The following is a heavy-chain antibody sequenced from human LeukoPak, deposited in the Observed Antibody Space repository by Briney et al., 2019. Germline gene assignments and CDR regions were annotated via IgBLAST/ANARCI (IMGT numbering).Heavy chain of an antibody. V-gene: IGHV1-2*02. CDR1: GDTFTGYY. Sequence: ASVKVPCKASGDTFTGYYMHWVRQAPGQGLEWMGWINPNSGGTNYAQKFQGRVTMTRDTSISTAYMELSRLRSDDTGVYYCARWTPGSYYYYYMDVWGKGTTVTISS. CDR2: INPNSGGT. D-gene: IGHD3/OR15-3a*01. CDR3: ARWTPGSYYYYYMDV. J-gene: IGHJ6*03.